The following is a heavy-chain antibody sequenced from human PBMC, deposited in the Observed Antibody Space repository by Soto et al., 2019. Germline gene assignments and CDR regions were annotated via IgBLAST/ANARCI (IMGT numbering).Heavy chain of an antibody. J-gene: IGHJ5*02. CDR2: IYPGDSDT. Sequence: GESLKISCKGSGYSFTSYWIGWVRQMPGEGLEWMGIIYPGDSDTRYSPSFQGQVTISADKSISTAYLQWSSLKASDTAMYYCARGLVAATWFPWFYPWAREPWSPSPQ. CDR3: ARGLVAATWFPWFYP. V-gene: IGHV5-51*01. D-gene: IGHD2-15*01. CDR1: GYSFTSYW.